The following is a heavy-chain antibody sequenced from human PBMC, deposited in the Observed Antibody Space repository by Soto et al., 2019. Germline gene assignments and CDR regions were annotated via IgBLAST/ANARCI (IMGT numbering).Heavy chain of an antibody. V-gene: IGHV1-69*13. CDR1: GGTFSSYA. CDR3: AGRGDFEAFDI. Sequence: SVKVSCKASGGTFSSYAISWVRQAPGQELEWMGGIIPIFGTANYAQKFQGRVTITADESTSTAYMELSSLRSEDTAVYYCAGRGDFEAFDIWGQGTMVTVSS. D-gene: IGHD4-17*01. CDR2: IIPIFGTA. J-gene: IGHJ3*02.